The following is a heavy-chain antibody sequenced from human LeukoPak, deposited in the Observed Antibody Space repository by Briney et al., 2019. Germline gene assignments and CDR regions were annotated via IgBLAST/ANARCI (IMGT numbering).Heavy chain of an antibody. CDR2: INPSGSST. D-gene: IGHD2-2*01. CDR1: GYSFTSHN. J-gene: IGHJ4*02. CDR3: ARGYCYNSNCYGNFDF. Sequence: EASVKVSCKASGYSFTSHNMHWVRQAPGQGLEWMGLINPSGSSTSNTQKFQGRVTMTRDTSTSTVYMELSSLRSEDTAVYYCARGYCYNSNCYGNFDFWGQGTLVTVSS. V-gene: IGHV1-46*01.